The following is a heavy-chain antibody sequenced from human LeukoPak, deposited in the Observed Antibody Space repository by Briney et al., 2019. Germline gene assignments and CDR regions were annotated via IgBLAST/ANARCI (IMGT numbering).Heavy chain of an antibody. CDR1: GFMFTSFS. CDR3: AKDTGEGSSGWYGPDY. V-gene: IGHV3-21*04. Sequence: PGGSLRLSCTASGFMFTSFSMTWVRQAPGKGLEWVSSISSTSHYVYYADSVKGRFTVSRDNAKNSLYLQMNSLRAEDTALYYCAKDTGEGSSGWYGPDYWGQGTLVTVSS. CDR2: ISSTSHYV. D-gene: IGHD6-19*01. J-gene: IGHJ4*02.